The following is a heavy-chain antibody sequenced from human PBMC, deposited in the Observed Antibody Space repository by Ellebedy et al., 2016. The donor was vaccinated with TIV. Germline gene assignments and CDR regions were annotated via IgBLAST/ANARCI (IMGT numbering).Heavy chain of an antibody. CDR1: GFTFRSYT. J-gene: IGHJ6*02. V-gene: IGHV3-23*01. Sequence: GESLKISCAASGFTFRSYTMSWVRQAPGKGLEWVSVISGSGGSAYYADSVKGRFTVSRDNSRNTLHLQMNSLRAEDTAVYYCAKDKEWLVSALPTYYGMDVWGQGTTVTVSS. CDR2: ISGSGGSA. CDR3: AKDKEWLVSALPTYYGMDV. D-gene: IGHD6-19*01.